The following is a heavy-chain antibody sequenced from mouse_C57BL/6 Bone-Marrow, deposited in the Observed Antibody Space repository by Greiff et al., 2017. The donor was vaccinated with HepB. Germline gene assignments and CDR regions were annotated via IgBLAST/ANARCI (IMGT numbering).Heavy chain of an antibody. CDR1: GYTFTSYW. V-gene: IGHV1-55*01. CDR2: IYPGSGST. CDR3: ARGRDYYYGSRAWFAY. Sequence: QVQLKQPGAELVKPGASVKMSCKASGYTFTSYWITWVKQRPGQGLEWIGDIYPGSGSTNYNEKFKSKATLTVDTSSSTAYMQLSSLTSEDSAVYYCARGRDYYYGSRAWFAYWGQGTLVTVSA. D-gene: IGHD1-1*01. J-gene: IGHJ3*01.